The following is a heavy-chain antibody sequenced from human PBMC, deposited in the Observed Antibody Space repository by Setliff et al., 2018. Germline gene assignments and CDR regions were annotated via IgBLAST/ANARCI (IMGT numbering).Heavy chain of an antibody. CDR3: ARGGTFRYFDS. CDR2: VFYSGTA. CDR1: GDSISDAS. Sequence: SETLSLTCTVSGDSISDASIMAWIRQPPGKGLEFIGYVFYSGTAYYNPSLKSRVTVIVDTSKNQFSLRLSSVTAADTAVYYCARGGTFRYFDSWGQGTLVTVSS. D-gene: IGHD5-12*01. V-gene: IGHV4-59*01. J-gene: IGHJ4*02.